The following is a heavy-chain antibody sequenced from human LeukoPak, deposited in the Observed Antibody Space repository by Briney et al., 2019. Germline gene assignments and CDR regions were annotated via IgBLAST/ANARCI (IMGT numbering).Heavy chain of an antibody. D-gene: IGHD2-2*01. CDR3: ARLPAYCSSTSCYYGY. CDR2: ISSASGSI. J-gene: IGHJ4*02. Sequence: PGRSLRLSCAASGFTFSSYSMNWVRQAPGKGLEWVSYISSASGSIYYADSVKGRFTISRDNAKNSLFLQMNSLRAEDTAVYYCARLPAYCSSTSCYYGYWGQGTLVTVSS. V-gene: IGHV3-48*04. CDR1: GFTFSSYS.